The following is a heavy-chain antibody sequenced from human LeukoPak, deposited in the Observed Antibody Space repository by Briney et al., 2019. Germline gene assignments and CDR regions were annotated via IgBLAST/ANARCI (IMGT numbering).Heavy chain of an antibody. Sequence: GGSLRLSCAASGFTFSDYYMSWIRQAPGKGLELVSYISSSGSTIYYADSVKGRFTISRDNARDSLYLQLNSLRAEDTAVYYCARDSTSFFDNWGHSSYYLDVWGKGTTVTVS. D-gene: IGHD7-27*01. CDR1: GFTFSDYY. CDR2: ISSSGSTI. J-gene: IGHJ6*03. CDR3: ARDSTSFFDNWGHSSYYLDV. V-gene: IGHV3-11*04.